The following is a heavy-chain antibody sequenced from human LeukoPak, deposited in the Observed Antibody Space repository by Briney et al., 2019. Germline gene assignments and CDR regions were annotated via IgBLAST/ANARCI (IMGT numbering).Heavy chain of an antibody. D-gene: IGHD3-10*01. CDR3: AKVRITMVRGVKARRYYSDY. Sequence: QSGRSLRLSCAASAFTFSSYGMHCVRQAPGKGLEWVAFIRKDGSNKYYADSVKGRFTISRDNSKNTQYLQMNSLRAEDTSVYDCAKVRITMVRGVKARRYYSDYWGQGTLVTVSS. CDR2: IRKDGSNK. J-gene: IGHJ4*02. V-gene: IGHV3-30*02. CDR1: AFTFSSYG.